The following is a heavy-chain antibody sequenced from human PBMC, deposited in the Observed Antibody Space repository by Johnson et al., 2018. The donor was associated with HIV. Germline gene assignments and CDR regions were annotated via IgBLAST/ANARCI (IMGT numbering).Heavy chain of an antibody. D-gene: IGHD1-26*01. CDR2: ISWNSGSL. Sequence: VQLVESGGGLVQPGGSLRLSCAASGFTFSTYVMTWVRQAPGKGLAWVSGISWNSGSLGYADSVKGRFTISRDNAKTSLYLQMNSLRLEDTALYYCAKDLTWEMQDAFDIWGQGTMVTVSS. V-gene: IGHV3-9*01. CDR3: AKDLTWEMQDAFDI. J-gene: IGHJ3*02. CDR1: GFTFSTYV.